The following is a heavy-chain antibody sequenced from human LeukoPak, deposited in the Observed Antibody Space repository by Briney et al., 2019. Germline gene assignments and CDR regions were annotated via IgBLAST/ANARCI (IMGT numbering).Heavy chain of an antibody. D-gene: IGHD3-10*01. V-gene: IGHV4-59*01. CDR2: IYYSGST. J-gene: IGHJ6*02. CDR3: AREFGGGMDV. Sequence: SETLSLTCTVSGGSISSYYWSWILQPPGKGLEWIGYIYYSGSTNYNPSLKSRVTISVDTSKNQFSLKLSSVTAADTAVYYCAREFGGGMDVWGQGTTVTVSS. CDR1: GGSISSYY.